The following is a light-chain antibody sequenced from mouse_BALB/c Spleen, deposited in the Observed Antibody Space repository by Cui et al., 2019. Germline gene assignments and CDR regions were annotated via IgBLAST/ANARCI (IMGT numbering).Light chain of an antibody. Sequence: DILMTQSPSSMSVSLGDTVSITCHASQGISSNIGWLQQKPGKSFKGLNYHGTNLEDGVPSRFSGSGSGADYSLTISSLESENFADYYCVQYAQFPPTFGGGTKLEIK. CDR1: QGISSN. CDR2: HGT. CDR3: VQYAQFPPT. V-gene: IGKV14-100*01. J-gene: IGKJ1*01.